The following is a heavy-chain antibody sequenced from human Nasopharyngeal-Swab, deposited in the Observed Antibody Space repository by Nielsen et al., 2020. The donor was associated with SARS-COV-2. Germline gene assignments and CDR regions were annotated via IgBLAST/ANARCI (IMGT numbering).Heavy chain of an antibody. V-gene: IGHV2-26*01. CDR2: IFSNDEK. J-gene: IGHJ4*02. D-gene: IGHD6-13*01. Sequence: RQAPGKALEWLAHIFSNDEKFYSTSLKSRLTISKDTSKSQVVLTMTNMDPVDTATYYCARTRSSSWTLKYYFDYWGQGTLVTVSS. CDR3: ARTRSSSWTLKYYFDY.